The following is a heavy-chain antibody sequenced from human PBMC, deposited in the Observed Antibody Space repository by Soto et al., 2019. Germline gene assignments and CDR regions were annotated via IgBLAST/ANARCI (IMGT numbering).Heavy chain of an antibody. J-gene: IGHJ4*02. D-gene: IGHD6-19*01. CDR3: VKSKTYSSGWYDY. CDR2: ISGSGGST. CDR1: GFTFSSYA. Sequence: GGSLRLSCAASGFTFSSYAMSWVRQAPGKGLEWVSAISGSGGSTYYADSVKGRFTISRDNSKNTLYLQMNSLRAEDTAVYYCVKSKTYSSGWYDYWGQGTLVTVSS. V-gene: IGHV3-23*01.